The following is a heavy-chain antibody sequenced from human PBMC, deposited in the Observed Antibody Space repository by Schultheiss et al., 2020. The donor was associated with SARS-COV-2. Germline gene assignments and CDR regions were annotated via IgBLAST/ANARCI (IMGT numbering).Heavy chain of an antibody. J-gene: IGHJ4*02. Sequence: GESLKISCAVSGFTFNRYWMSWARQAPGKGLEWVANIKEDGSEKYYVDSVKGRFTISRDNAKNSLYLQMNSLRAEDTAVYYCARDVAGGFFDYWGQGTLVTVSS. CDR1: GFTFNRYW. D-gene: IGHD3-10*01. V-gene: IGHV3-7*03. CDR3: ARDVAGGFFDY. CDR2: IKEDGSEK.